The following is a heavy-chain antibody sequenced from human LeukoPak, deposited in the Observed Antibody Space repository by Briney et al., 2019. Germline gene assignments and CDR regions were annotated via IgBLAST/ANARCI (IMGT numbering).Heavy chain of an antibody. CDR1: GFTFSSYG. CDR3: ARSYYAILTACHY. CDR2: ISYDGSNK. J-gene: IGHJ4*02. V-gene: IGHV3-30*03. Sequence: GGSLRLSCAASGFTFSSYGMHWVRQAPGKGLEWVAVISYDGSNKYYADSVKGRFTISRDNSKSTVYLQMNSLRAEDTAVYYCARSYYAILTACHYWGQGTLVTVSS. D-gene: IGHD3-9*01.